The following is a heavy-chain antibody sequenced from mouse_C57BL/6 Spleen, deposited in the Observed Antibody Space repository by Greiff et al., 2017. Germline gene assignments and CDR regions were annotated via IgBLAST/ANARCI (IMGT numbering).Heavy chain of an antibody. Sequence: QVQLQQSGAELVRPGASVTLSCKASGYTFTDYEMHWVKQTPVHGLEWIGAIDPETGGTAYNQKFKGKDILTADKSSSTAYMELRSLTSEDSAVYYCTRSITTVVAGAWFAYWGQGTLVTVSA. D-gene: IGHD1-1*01. J-gene: IGHJ3*01. CDR2: IDPETGGT. CDR1: GYTFTDYE. CDR3: TRSITTVVAGAWFAY. V-gene: IGHV1-15*01.